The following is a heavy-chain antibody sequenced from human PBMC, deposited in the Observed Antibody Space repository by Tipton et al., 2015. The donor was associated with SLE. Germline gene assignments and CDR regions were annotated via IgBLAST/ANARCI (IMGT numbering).Heavy chain of an antibody. CDR3: AREPSSEAFDY. Sequence: SLRLPCAASGFTFNNYVMSWVRQAPGKGLEWVSVIYSGGISTDYTDSVKGRFNISRDDSKSTLYLQMNSLRAEDTAVYYCAREPSSEAFDYWGQGTLVTVSS. CDR2: IYSGGIST. V-gene: IGHV3-23*03. D-gene: IGHD6-25*01. J-gene: IGHJ4*02. CDR1: GFTFNNYV.